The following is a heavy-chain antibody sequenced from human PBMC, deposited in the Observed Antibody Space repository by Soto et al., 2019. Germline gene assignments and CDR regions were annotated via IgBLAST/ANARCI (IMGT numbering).Heavy chain of an antibody. V-gene: IGHV3-30*18. CDR3: AKLVEPVGGVSVVAY. Sequence: GWSLRLSCASSVFSFLSYGMHWVRQAPGMGLEWVAVSSWDARHEYYADSVKGRFTISRDNSQNTLILELHNLRPDDTAHYPCAKLVEPVGGVSVVAYWGRGTLVTFYS. J-gene: IGHJ4*02. CDR1: VFSFLSYG. D-gene: IGHD3-16*01. CDR2: SSWDARHE.